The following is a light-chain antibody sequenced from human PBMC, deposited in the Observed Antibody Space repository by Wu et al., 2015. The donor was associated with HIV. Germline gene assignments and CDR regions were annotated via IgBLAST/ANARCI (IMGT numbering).Light chain of an antibody. J-gene: IGKJ1*01. V-gene: IGKV1-27*01. CDR1: QGISNY. CDR3: QKYNSAPRT. Sequence: DIQMTQSPSSLSASVGDKVTITCRASQGISNYLAWYQQEPGKVPTLLISAASTLQSGVPSRFSGSGSGTDFTLTISSLQPEDVATYYCQKYNSAPRTFGQGTKVDLK. CDR2: AAS.